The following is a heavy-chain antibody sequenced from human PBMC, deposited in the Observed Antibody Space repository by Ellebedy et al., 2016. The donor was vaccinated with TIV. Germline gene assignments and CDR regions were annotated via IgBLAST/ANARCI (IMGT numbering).Heavy chain of an antibody. V-gene: IGHV3-23*01. CDR3: AKDTTVTGYYFDY. CDR1: GFTFSSYA. CDR2: ISGSGGST. D-gene: IGHD4-11*01. Sequence: PGGSLRLSCAASGFTFSSYAMSRVRQAPGKGLEWVSTISGSGGSTLYADAVKGRFTISRDNSKSTLYLQVNSLRAEDTAVYYCAKDTTVTGYYFDYWGQGTLVTVSS. J-gene: IGHJ4*02.